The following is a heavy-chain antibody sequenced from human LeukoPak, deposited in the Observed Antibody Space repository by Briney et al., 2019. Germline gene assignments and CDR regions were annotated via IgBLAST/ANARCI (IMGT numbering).Heavy chain of an antibody. CDR3: ARDSAGNDY. CDR1: GFTFSTYW. V-gene: IGHV3-7*01. D-gene: IGHD6-13*01. J-gene: IGHJ4*02. CDR2: IKQDGSEN. Sequence: GGSLRLSCAASGFTFSTYWMSWVRQAPGKGLEWVANIKQDGSENYYVDSVKGRFTISRDNAKNSLYLQMYSLRAEDTAMYYCARDSAGNDYWGQGTLVTVSS.